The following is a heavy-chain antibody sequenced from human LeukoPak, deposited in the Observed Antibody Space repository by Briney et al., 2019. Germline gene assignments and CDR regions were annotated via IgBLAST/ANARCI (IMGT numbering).Heavy chain of an antibody. CDR1: GGSFSGYY. J-gene: IGHJ4*02. CDR3: ARRPMVRGEYDY. Sequence: SETLSLTCAVYGGSFSGYYWSWIRQPPGKGLEWIGEINHSGSTNYNPSLKSRVTISVDTSKNQFSLKLSSVTAADTAVYYCARRPMVRGEYDYWGQGTLVTVSS. V-gene: IGHV4-34*01. CDR2: INHSGST. D-gene: IGHD3-10*01.